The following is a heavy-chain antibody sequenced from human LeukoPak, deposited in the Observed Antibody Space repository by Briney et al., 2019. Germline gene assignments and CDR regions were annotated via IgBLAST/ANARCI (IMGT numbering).Heavy chain of an antibody. Sequence: PGGSLRLSCAASGFIFSSYAMHWVRRAPGKGLEWVALISYDGSNKYYADSVKGRFTISRDNSKNTLYLQMNSLRAEDTAVYYCAKGTVARFGEGDAFYIWGQGKMVTVSS. V-gene: IGHV3-30*04. CDR3: AKGTVARFGEGDAFYI. CDR2: ISYDGSNK. D-gene: IGHD3-16*01. J-gene: IGHJ3*02. CDR1: GFIFSSYA.